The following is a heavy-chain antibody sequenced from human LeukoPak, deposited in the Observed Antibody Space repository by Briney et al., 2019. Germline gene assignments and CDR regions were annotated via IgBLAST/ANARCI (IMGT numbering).Heavy chain of an antibody. CDR1: GGSISSYY. Sequence: SETLSLTCTVSGGSISSYYWSWIRQPPGKGLEWIGYIYYSGSTNYNPSLKSRVTISVDTSKNQFSLKLSSVTAADTVVYYCARRGYSFDYWGQGTLVTVSS. D-gene: IGHD6-13*01. V-gene: IGHV4-59*01. CDR2: IYYSGST. CDR3: ARRGYSFDY. J-gene: IGHJ4*02.